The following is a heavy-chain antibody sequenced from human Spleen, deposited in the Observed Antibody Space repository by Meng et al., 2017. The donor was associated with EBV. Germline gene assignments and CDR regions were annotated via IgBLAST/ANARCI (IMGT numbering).Heavy chain of an antibody. CDR3: ARGPYYE. CDR1: GGSFSSYY. D-gene: IGHD1-26*01. Sequence: QGQLQQWAAGLLKPSETLSLTCAVSGGSFSSYYWSWIRQPPGKGLEWIGEINQSGSIYYNPSLMGRVTISGDTSRNQFSLKLISVTAADTAVYYCARGPYYEWGQGTLVTVSS. V-gene: IGHV4-34*01. J-gene: IGHJ4*02. CDR2: INQSGSI.